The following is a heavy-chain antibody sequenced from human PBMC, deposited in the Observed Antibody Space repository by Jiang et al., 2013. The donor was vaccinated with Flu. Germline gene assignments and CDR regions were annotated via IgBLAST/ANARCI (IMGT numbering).Heavy chain of an antibody. CDR1: GGSVQWLL. CDR2: INHSGST. J-gene: IGHJ4*02. D-gene: IGHD2-21*01. V-gene: IGHV4-34*01. CDR3: ARVATTLFPYYFDY. Sequence: PSETLSLTCAVYGGSVQWLLLELDPPAPREGAGVDWEINHSGSTNYNPSLKSRVTISVDTSKNQFSLKLSSVTAADTAVYYCARVATTLFPYYFDYWGQGTLVTVSS.